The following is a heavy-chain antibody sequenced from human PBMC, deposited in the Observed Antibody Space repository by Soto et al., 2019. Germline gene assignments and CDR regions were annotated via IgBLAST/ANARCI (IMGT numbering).Heavy chain of an antibody. V-gene: IGHV3-74*01. Sequence: GGSLRLSCAASGFTFSSYWMHWVRQSPGKGLMWVSRINNDGSSRSYADSVKGRFTISRDNAKDTLYLQVNSLRAEDTAVYYCSRDATTGYSAAGDYWGQGTLVTVSS. J-gene: IGHJ4*02. CDR2: INNDGSSR. CDR3: SRDATTGYSAAGDY. D-gene: IGHD1-26*01. CDR1: GFTFSSYW.